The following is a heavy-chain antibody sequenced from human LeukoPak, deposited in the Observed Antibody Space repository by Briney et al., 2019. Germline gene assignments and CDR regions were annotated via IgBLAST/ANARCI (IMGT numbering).Heavy chain of an antibody. CDR1: GYTYTSYY. CDR2: INPSGGST. J-gene: IGHJ3*02. CDR3: ARVTLTAAGTWDAFDI. Sequence: GASVKVSCKASGYTYTSYYMHWVRQAPGRGLEWMGIINPSGGSTSYAQKFQGRVTMTRDTSTSTVYVELSSLSSEDTAVYYCARVTLTAAGTWDAFDIWGQGTMVTVSS. V-gene: IGHV1-46*01. D-gene: IGHD6-13*01.